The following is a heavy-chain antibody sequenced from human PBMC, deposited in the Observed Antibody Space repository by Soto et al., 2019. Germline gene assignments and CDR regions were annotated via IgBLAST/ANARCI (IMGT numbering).Heavy chain of an antibody. Sequence: PGESLKISCKGSGYSFTSYWISWVHQMPGKGLEWMGKIDPSDSYTNYSPSFQGHVTISADKSTSTAYLQWTSLKASDTAMYYCARRGYSGYDYFDYWGQGTLVTVSS. V-gene: IGHV5-10-1*01. CDR1: GYSFTSYW. D-gene: IGHD5-12*01. CDR2: IDPSDSYT. CDR3: ARRGYSGYDYFDY. J-gene: IGHJ4*02.